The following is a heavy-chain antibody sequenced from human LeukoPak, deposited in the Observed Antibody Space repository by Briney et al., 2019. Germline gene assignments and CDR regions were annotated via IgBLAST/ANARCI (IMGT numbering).Heavy chain of an antibody. CDR1: GYSFTSYW. D-gene: IGHD5-18*01. V-gene: IGHV5-51*01. J-gene: IGHJ4*02. Sequence: GESLKISCKGSGYSFTSYWIGWGRQRPGKGLEWMGIIYPGDSDTRYSPSFQGQVTISADKSISTAYLQWSSLKASDTAMYYCARHPSGNTAMAPSWGQGTLVTVSS. CDR3: ARHPSGNTAMAPS. CDR2: IYPGDSDT.